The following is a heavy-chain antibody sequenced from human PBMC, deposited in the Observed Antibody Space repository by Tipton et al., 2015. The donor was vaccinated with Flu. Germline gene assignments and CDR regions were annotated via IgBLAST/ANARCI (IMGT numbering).Heavy chain of an antibody. CDR1: GGSISSYY. CDR3: ARERTYYYGSGSYTNWFDP. D-gene: IGHD3-10*01. V-gene: IGHV4-59*01. J-gene: IGHJ5*02. CDR2: IYYSGST. Sequence: TLSLTCTVSGGSISSYYWSWIRQPPGKGLEWIGYIYYSGSTNYNPSLKGRVTISVDTSKNQFSLKLSSVTAADTAVYYCARERTYYYGSGSYTNWFDPWGQGTLVTVSS.